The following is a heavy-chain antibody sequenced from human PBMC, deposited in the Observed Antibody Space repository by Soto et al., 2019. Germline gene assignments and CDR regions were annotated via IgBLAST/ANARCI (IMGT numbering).Heavy chain of an antibody. CDR3: ERSVEVPGAQIDY. Sequence: ETLSLTCSVSGVSISGSYWSWIRQSPGKGLEWLCYVYYPGSTNYSPSLRRRVSISVDTSKNEFSLRLSSVTAADKDVYFCERSVEVPGAQIDYCGQGTKLTVSS. V-gene: IGHV4-59*01. J-gene: IGHJ4*02. CDR1: GVSISGSY. D-gene: IGHD2-2*01. CDR2: VYYPGST.